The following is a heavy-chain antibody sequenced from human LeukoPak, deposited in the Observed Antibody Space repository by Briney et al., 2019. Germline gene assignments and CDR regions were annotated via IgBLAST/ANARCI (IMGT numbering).Heavy chain of an antibody. Sequence: GGSLRLSCAASGFTFSSYAMSWVRQAPGKGLEWVSAISGSGGSTYYADSVKGRFTISRDNSKNTLYLQMNSLRAEDTAVYYCARSRSSGWDKFDYWGQGTLVTVSS. CDR1: GFTFSSYA. D-gene: IGHD6-19*01. CDR2: ISGSGGST. V-gene: IGHV3-23*01. J-gene: IGHJ4*02. CDR3: ARSRSSGWDKFDY.